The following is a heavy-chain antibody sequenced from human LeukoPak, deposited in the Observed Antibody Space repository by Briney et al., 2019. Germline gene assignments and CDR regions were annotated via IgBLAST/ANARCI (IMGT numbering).Heavy chain of an antibody. D-gene: IGHD3-3*01. CDR3: ARTDYDFWSGYYPFFDY. J-gene: IGHJ4*02. CDR1: GYSFTSYW. V-gene: IGHV5-51*01. CDR2: IYPGDSDT. Sequence: GESLKISCKASGYSFTSYWVAWVRQMPGKGLEWMGLIYPGDSDTRYRPSFQGQVTISADKSISTAYLQWSSLKASDTAMYYCARTDYDFWSGYYPFFDYWGQGTLVTVSS.